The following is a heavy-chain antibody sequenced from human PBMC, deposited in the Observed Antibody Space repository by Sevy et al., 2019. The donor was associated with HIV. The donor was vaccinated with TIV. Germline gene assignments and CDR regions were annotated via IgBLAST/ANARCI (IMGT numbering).Heavy chain of an antibody. D-gene: IGHD1-26*01. J-gene: IGHJ4*02. CDR1: GFTFRSYA. CDR3: ARDRFSGSLDY. Sequence: GGSLRLSCAASGFTFRSYAMHWVRQAPGKGLEWVALIEYDGSKKYYADSVKGRFTISRDNSKNRRYLQMNSLRAEDTATYYCARDRFSGSLDYWGQGTLVTVSS. V-gene: IGHV3-30*04. CDR2: IEYDGSKK.